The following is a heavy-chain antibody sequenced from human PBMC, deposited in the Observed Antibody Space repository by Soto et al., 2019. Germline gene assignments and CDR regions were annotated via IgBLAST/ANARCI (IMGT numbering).Heavy chain of an antibody. D-gene: IGHD2-8*01. CDR1: GFTFSSYA. Sequence: QVQLVESGGGVVQPGRSLRLSCAASGFTFSSYAMHWVRQAPGKGLEWVAVISYDGSNKYYADSVKGRFTISRDNSKNTLYLQINSLRAEDTAVYYCARDNPPLGLMGVYYYYYGMDVWGQGTTVTVSS. J-gene: IGHJ6*02. CDR2: ISYDGSNK. CDR3: ARDNPPLGLMGVYYYYYGMDV. V-gene: IGHV3-30-3*01.